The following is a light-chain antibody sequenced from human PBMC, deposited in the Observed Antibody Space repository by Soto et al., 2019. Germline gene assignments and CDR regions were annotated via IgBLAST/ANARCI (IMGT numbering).Light chain of an antibody. V-gene: IGKV3-15*01. CDR1: QSLSDS. J-gene: IGKJ3*01. CDR3: QQYTNWPPFT. CDR2: GAS. Sequence: EIVMTQSPATLSVSPGERATLSCRASQSLSDSLAWYQQKPGQAPRLLIYGASTRATGIPARFSGSGSGTELTITINSLQSEDSAVHYCQQYTNWPPFTFGPGTKVDIK.